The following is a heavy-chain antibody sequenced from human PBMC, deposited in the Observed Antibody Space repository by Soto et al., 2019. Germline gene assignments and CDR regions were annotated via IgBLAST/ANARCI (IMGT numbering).Heavy chain of an antibody. Sequence: PSETLSLTCIVSGGSISINDFYWSWIRHHPGKGLEWIGYIYYSGNTYYNPSLKSRVTILVDTSKNQFSLKVSSVTAADTAVYYCARRPITTVTTRGFGANYYFDYWGQGTLVTVSS. J-gene: IGHJ4*02. CDR1: GGSISINDFY. CDR2: IYYSGNT. CDR3: ARRPITTVTTRGFGANYYFDY. V-gene: IGHV4-31*03. D-gene: IGHD4-17*01.